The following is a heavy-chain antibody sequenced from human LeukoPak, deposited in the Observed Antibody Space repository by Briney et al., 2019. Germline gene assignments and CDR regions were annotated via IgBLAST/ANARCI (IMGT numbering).Heavy chain of an antibody. Sequence: GGSLRLSCAVSGFIFSTYEMNWVRQAPGKGLEWISYINGDGNSIYYADSVKGRFITSRDNAKSSLFLQTNSLRVEDTAVYYCARETANCGGDCIDYWGQGTLVTVSS. CDR3: ARETANCGGDCIDY. J-gene: IGHJ4*02. V-gene: IGHV3-48*03. CDR2: INGDGNSI. CDR1: GFIFSTYE. D-gene: IGHD2-21*02.